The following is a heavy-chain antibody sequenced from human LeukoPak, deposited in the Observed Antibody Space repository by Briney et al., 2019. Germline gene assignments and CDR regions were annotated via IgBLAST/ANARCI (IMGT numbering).Heavy chain of an antibody. CDR3: ARPCSGGSCYPPI. CDR1: EYSFTNYW. V-gene: IGHV5-51*01. CDR2: IYPGDSDT. Sequence: GESLRISCKGSEYSFTNYWIGWVRQMPGKGLEWVAIIYPGDSDTRYSPSFQGQVTISADKSISTAYLQWSSLKASDTAMYYCARPCSGGSCYPPIWGQGTMVTVSS. J-gene: IGHJ3*02. D-gene: IGHD2-15*01.